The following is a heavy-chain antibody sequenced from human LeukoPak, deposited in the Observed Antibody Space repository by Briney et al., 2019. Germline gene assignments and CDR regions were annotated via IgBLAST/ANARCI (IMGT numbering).Heavy chain of an antibody. Sequence: SQTLSLTCTVSGGSISSGGYYWSWIRQHPGKGLEWIGYIYYSGSTYYNPSLKSRVTISVDTSKNQFSLKLSPVTAADTAVYYCARGDGDYSLNWFDPWGQGTLVTVSS. CDR1: GGSISSGGYY. D-gene: IGHD4-17*01. V-gene: IGHV4-31*03. CDR3: ARGDGDYSLNWFDP. J-gene: IGHJ5*02. CDR2: IYYSGST.